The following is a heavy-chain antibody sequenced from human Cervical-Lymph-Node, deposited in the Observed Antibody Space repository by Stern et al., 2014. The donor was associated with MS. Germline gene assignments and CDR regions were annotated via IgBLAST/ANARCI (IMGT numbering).Heavy chain of an antibody. CDR1: GGTFSSHA. CDR3: ATPAAVTVGSMDV. CDR2: IIPLFGTP. V-gene: IGHV1-69*01. D-gene: IGHD2-21*02. J-gene: IGHJ6*02. Sequence: QVQLVQSGAEVKKPGSSVKISCKSSGGTFSSHAINWVRQAPGQGLEWVGGIIPLFGTPNYARKFKGRLTITADESTSTAHMELSSLRSDDTAVYYCATPAAVTVGSMDVWGQGTTVIVSS.